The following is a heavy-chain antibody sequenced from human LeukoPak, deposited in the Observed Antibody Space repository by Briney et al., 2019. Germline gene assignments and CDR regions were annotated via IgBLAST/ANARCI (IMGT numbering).Heavy chain of an antibody. J-gene: IGHJ6*02. CDR2: FDPEDGET. CDR3: ARDLDPGKAYCGGDCYLEGMDV. CDR1: GYTLTELS. D-gene: IGHD2-21*02. Sequence: ASVKVSCKVSGYTLTELSMHWVRQAPGKGLEWMGGFDPEDGETIYAQKLQGRVTMTTDTSTSTAYMELRSLRSDDTAVYYCARDLDPGKAYCGGDCYLEGMDVWGQGTTVTVSS. V-gene: IGHV1-24*01.